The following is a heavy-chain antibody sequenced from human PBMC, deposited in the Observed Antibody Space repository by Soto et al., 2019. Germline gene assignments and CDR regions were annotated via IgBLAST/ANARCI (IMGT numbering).Heavy chain of an antibody. J-gene: IGHJ6*02. Sequence: GESLKISCQGSGYSFTSYWIGWVRQMPGKGLEWMGIIYPGDSDTRYSPSFQGQVTISADKSISTAYLQWSSLKASDTAMYYCARLKPLEEQLVHRGMDVWGQGTTVTVSS. CDR1: GYSFTSYW. V-gene: IGHV5-51*01. CDR3: ARLKPLEEQLVHRGMDV. CDR2: IYPGDSDT. D-gene: IGHD6-13*01.